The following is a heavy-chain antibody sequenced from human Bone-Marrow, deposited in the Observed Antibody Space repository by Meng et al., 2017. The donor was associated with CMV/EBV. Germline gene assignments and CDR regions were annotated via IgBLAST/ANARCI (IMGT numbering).Heavy chain of an antibody. CDR1: GFTVSSNY. J-gene: IGHJ6*01. D-gene: IGHD2-2*01. Sequence: GESLKISCAASGFTVSSNYMSWVRQAPGKGLEWVSYISSSGSTIYYADSAKGRFTISRDNAKNSLYLQMNSLRAEDTAVYYCARWGIVVVPAAIGYYYYGMDVWGQGTTVTVSS. CDR2: ISSSGSTI. CDR3: ARWGIVVVPAAIGYYYYGMDV. V-gene: IGHV3-11*04.